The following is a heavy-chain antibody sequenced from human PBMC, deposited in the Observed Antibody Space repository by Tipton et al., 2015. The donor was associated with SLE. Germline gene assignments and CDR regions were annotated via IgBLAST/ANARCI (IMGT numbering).Heavy chain of an antibody. D-gene: IGHD2-15*01. V-gene: IGHV4-61*01. CDR2: IYYSGSA. Sequence: TLSLTCTVSGGSISSGSSYWTWIRQPPGKGLEWIGYIYYSGSADYNPSLKSRVTISVDTSKNQFSLELSSVTAADTAVYYCARQVAQDYFDYWGQGKTVAVSS. CDR3: ARQVAQDYFDY. CDR1: GGSISSGSSY. J-gene: IGHJ4*02.